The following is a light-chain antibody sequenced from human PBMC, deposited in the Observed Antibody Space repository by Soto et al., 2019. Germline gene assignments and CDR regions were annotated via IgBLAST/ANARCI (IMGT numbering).Light chain of an antibody. J-gene: IGLJ1*01. CDR1: SSDIGGYKY. CDR3: ASYTTSSTYV. CDR2: EVS. Sequence: QSALTQPASVSGSPGQSITISCTGTSSDIGGYKYVSWYQQHPGKAPKLMIYEVSNRPSGVSNRFSGSKSANTASLTISGLHPEDEADYYCASYTTSSTYVFGTGTKLTVL. V-gene: IGLV2-14*01.